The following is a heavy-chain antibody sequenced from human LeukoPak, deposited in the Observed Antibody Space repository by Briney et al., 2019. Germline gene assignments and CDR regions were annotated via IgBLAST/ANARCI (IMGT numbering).Heavy chain of an antibody. D-gene: IGHD1-26*01. CDR2: ITHSGAYT. V-gene: IGHV3-21*01. Sequence: GGSLRLSCAASGFTFSGYSMNWVRQTPGKGLEWVSCITHSGAYTYDADSVKGRFTVSRDNAKNSLFLQMNSLRAEDTGVYYCARVPSGSYQVVDYWGQGTLVTVSS. CDR3: ARVPSGSYQVVDY. J-gene: IGHJ4*02. CDR1: GFTFSGYS.